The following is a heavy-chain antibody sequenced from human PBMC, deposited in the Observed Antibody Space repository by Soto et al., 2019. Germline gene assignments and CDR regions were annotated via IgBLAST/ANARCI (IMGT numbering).Heavy chain of an antibody. D-gene: IGHD6-19*01. CDR3: AKSGSSGWYPQPLHFDY. Sequence: PGGSLRLSCAASGFTFSSYGMHWVRQAPGKGLEWVAVISYDGSNKYYADSVKGRFTISRDNSKNTLYLQMNSLRAEDTAVYYCAKSGSSGWYPQPLHFDYWGQGTLVTVSS. J-gene: IGHJ4*02. V-gene: IGHV3-30*18. CDR1: GFTFSSYG. CDR2: ISYDGSNK.